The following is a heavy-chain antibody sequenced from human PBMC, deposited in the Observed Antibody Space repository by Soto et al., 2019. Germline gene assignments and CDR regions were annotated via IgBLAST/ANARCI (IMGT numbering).Heavy chain of an antibody. CDR2: ISVYHGNT. V-gene: IGHV1-18*04. D-gene: IGHD3-10*01. CDR3: ARDHGGATMALLY. CDR1: GYDFLNYG. J-gene: IGHJ4*02. Sequence: ASVKVSCKTSGYDFLNYGMSWVRQAPGQGPEWMGWISVYHGNTIYAQNFQGRVTMTTDTSTSTAYMELTSLRSDDTGVYYCARDHGGATMALLYWGQGTLVTVSS.